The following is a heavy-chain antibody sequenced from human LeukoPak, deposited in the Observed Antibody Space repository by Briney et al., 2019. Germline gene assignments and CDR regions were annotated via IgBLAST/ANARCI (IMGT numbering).Heavy chain of an antibody. J-gene: IGHJ4*02. Sequence: GGSLRLSCAASGFTFSSYSMNWVRQAPGKGLEWVSSISSSSSYIYYADSVKGRLTISRDNAKNSLYLQMKSLRAEDTAVYYCARDRESSSWFDYWGQGTLVTASS. V-gene: IGHV3-21*01. CDR3: ARDRESSSWFDY. CDR2: ISSSSSYI. CDR1: GFTFSSYS. D-gene: IGHD6-13*01.